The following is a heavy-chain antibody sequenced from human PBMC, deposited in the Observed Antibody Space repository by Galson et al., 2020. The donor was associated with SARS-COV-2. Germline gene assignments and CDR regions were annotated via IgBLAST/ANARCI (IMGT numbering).Heavy chain of an antibody. D-gene: IGHD3-3*02. J-gene: IGHJ6*02. CDR3: AKLATVDYYYGMDV. Sequence: GESLKIYCAASGFIFSTYAMSWVRQAPGKGLQWVSTISSTGGTTYYADSVKGRFTISRDNSKNTLYLQMSSLRAEDTAVYYCAKLATVDYYYGMDVWGQGTTVTVSS. CDR1: GFIFSTYA. V-gene: IGHV3-23*01. CDR2: ISSTGGTT.